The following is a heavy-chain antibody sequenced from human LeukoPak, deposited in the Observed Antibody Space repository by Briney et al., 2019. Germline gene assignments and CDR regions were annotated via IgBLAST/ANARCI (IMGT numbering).Heavy chain of an antibody. CDR2: IYYSGST. J-gene: IGHJ3*02. V-gene: IGHV4-59*01. D-gene: IGHD5-24*01. CDR3: ARGEMATIEDAFDI. Sequence: TSETLSLTCTVSGGSISSYYWSWIRQSLGKGLEWIGYIYYSGSTNYNPSLKSRVTISVDTSKNQFSLKLSSVTAADTAVYYCARGEMATIEDAFDIWGQGTMVTVSS. CDR1: GGSISSYY.